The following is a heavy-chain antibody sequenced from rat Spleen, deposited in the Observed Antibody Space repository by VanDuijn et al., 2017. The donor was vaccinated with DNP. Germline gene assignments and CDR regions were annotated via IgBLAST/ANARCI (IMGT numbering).Heavy chain of an antibody. V-gene: IGHV5-7*01. CDR2: IDSSGNRA. Sequence: EVQLVESGGGLVQPGKSLKLSCTGSGFTFSNYDMAWVRQAPKRGLEWVATIDSSGNRAYYADTVRGRFTISRDNAKSTLYLQMDSLRSDDTATYYCATQNSGYDYFDYWGQGVMVTVSS. CDR1: GFTFSNYD. J-gene: IGHJ2*01. D-gene: IGHD4-3*01. CDR3: ATQNSGYDYFDY.